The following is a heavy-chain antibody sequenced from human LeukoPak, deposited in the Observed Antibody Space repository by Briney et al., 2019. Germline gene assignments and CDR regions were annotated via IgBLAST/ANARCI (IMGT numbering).Heavy chain of an antibody. V-gene: IGHV3-48*01. Sequence: PGGSLRLSCATSGFTFSSYTMNWVRQAPGKGLEWISYISITSDTIYYADSVKGRFTISRDNAKNLLYLQMNSLRAEDTAVYYCARHQGYGRNWLEYYFDYWGQGTPVTVSS. J-gene: IGHJ4*02. CDR2: ISITSDTI. CDR1: GFTFSSYT. D-gene: IGHD3-9*01. CDR3: ARHQGYGRNWLEYYFDY.